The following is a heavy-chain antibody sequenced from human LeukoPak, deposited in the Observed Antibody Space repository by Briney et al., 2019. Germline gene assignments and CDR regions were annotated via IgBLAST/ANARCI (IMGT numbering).Heavy chain of an antibody. CDR3: AMYYYGSGSYFDP. CDR2: IYHSGST. J-gene: IGHJ5*02. D-gene: IGHD3-10*01. CDR1: GGSISSGGYS. V-gene: IGHV4-30-2*01. Sequence: MSSQTLSLTCAVSGGSISSGGYSWSWIRQPPGKGLEWIGYIYHSGSTYYNPSLKSRVTISVDRSKNQFSLKLNSVTAADTAVYYCAMYYYGSGSYFDPWGQGTLVTVSS.